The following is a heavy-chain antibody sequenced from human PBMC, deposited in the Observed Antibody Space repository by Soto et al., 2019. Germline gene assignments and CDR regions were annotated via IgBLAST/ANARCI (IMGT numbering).Heavy chain of an antibody. CDR2: IGPESGAT. D-gene: IGHD1-26*01. J-gene: IGHJ4*02. Sequence: ASVKFSCKASGYTFTGHYIHWVRQAPEQGPEWMGEIGPESGATRYAQKFQGRVTMTRDTSITTVYMELKNLSPDDTAVYYCGRGRSGQIVVFYWGQGTPVTV. CDR1: GYTFTGHY. CDR3: GRGRSGQIVVFY. V-gene: IGHV1-2*02.